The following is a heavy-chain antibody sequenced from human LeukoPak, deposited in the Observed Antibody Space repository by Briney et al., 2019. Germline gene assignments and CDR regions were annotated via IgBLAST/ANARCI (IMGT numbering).Heavy chain of an antibody. CDR3: ARSGRLANYGSGKPPHWFDP. V-gene: IGHV1-8*03. D-gene: IGHD3-10*01. J-gene: IGHJ5*02. CDR2: MNPNSGNT. CDR1: GYTFTSYD. Sequence: EASVKVSCKASGYTFTSYDINWVRQATGQGLEWMEWMNPNSGNTGYAQKFQGRVTITRNTSISTAYMELSSLRSEDTAVYYCARSGRLANYGSGKPPHWFDPWGQGTLVTVSS.